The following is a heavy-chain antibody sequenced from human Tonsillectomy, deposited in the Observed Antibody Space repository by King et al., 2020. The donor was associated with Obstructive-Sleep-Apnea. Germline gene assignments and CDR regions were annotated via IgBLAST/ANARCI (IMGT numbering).Heavy chain of an antibody. CDR1: GFTFSSYD. CDR2: IGTAGDT. J-gene: IGHJ6*02. Sequence: VQLVESGGGLVQPGGSLRLSCAASGFTFSSYDMHWVRHATGKGLEWVSAIGTAGDTYYPGSVKGRFTISRENAKNSLYLQMNSLRAGDTVVYYCARGLHYGSGSYPYYHYYGMDVWGQGTTVTVSS. V-gene: IGHV3-13*04. D-gene: IGHD3-10*01. CDR3: ARGLHYGSGSYPYYHYYGMDV.